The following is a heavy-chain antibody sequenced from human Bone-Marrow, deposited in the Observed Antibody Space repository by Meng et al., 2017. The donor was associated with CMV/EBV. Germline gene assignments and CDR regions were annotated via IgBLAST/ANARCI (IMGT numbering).Heavy chain of an antibody. Sequence: GESLKISCAASGFTFSSYDMHWVRQATGKGLEWVSAIGTAGDTYYPGSVKGRFTISRENAKNSLYLQMNSLRAGDTAVYYCARGLRGRWAASAFDIWGQGTMVTVSS. D-gene: IGHD4-23*01. J-gene: IGHJ3*02. CDR2: IGTAGDT. V-gene: IGHV3-13*01. CDR1: GFTFSSYD. CDR3: ARGLRGRWAASAFDI.